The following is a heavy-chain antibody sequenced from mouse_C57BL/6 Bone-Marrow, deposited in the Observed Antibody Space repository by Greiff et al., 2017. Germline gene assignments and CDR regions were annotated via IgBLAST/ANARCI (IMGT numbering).Heavy chain of an antibody. CDR1: GFTFSSYA. CDR2: ISDGGSYT. V-gene: IGHV5-4*01. Sequence: EVKLVESGGGLVKPGGSLKLSCAASGFTFSSYAMSWVRQTPEKRLEWVATISDGGSYTYYPDNVKGRFTISRDNAKNNLYLQMSQLKSEDTAMYYCAREGGWCNAMDYWGQGTTVTVSS. CDR3: AREGGWCNAMDY. J-gene: IGHJ4*01. D-gene: IGHD1-1*02.